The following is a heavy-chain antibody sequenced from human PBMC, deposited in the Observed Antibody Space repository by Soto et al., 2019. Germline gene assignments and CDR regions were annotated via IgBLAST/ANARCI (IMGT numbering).Heavy chain of an antibody. CDR3: AHRSFYRGSWNSGWFDS. Sequence: SGPTLVNPTQTLTLTCTFSGFSLSTSGVGVGWIRQPPGKALEWLAFIYWDDDKRYSPSLKSRLSIIKDTSINQVFLIMTTVDPVDSGTYYCAHRSFYRGSWNSGWFDSWGQGILVTVS. D-gene: IGHD6-13*01. J-gene: IGHJ5*01. CDR2: IYWDDDK. CDR1: GFSLSTSGVG. V-gene: IGHV2-5*02.